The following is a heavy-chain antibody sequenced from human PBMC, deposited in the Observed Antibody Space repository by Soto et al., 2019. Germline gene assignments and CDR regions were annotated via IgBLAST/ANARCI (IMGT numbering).Heavy chain of an antibody. D-gene: IGHD1-26*01. J-gene: IGHJ5*02. CDR3: ARADGAGLVGP. CDR1: GYTFTRYA. CDR2: INAGNGNT. Sequence: QVQLVQSGAEAKKPGDSVKGSCKASGYTFTRYAMHWVRQAPGQRPEWIAWINAGNGNTKYSQNFQGRVTITRDTSASTAYMELSSVRSEDTAVYYFARADGAGLVGPWGQGTLVTVSS. V-gene: IGHV1-3*01.